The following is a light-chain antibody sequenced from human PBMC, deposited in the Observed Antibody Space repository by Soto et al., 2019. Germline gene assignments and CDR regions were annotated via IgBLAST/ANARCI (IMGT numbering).Light chain of an antibody. Sequence: EIVLTQSPGTLSLSPGERATLSCRASQSVSSSFLAWYQQKPGQAPRLLIYGASSRATGIPDRLSGSGSGTDFTLTISRLEPEDCAVYYCHQYGTSPYTFGQGTTLEI. CDR3: HQYGTSPYT. CDR2: GAS. V-gene: IGKV3-20*01. CDR1: QSVSSSF. J-gene: IGKJ2*01.